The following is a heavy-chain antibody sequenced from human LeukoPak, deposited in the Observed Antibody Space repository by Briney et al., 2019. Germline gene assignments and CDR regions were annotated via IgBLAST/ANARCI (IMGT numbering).Heavy chain of an antibody. CDR2: IRYDGSNK. CDR1: GFTFSSYG. Sequence: GGSLRLSCAASGFTFSSYGMHWVRQAPGQGLEWVAFIRYDGSNKYYADSVKGRFTISRDNSKNTLYLKMNSLRAEDTAVYYCANLDDSHYYDSSGYRERGIDYWGQGTLVTVSS. D-gene: IGHD3-22*01. V-gene: IGHV3-30*02. CDR3: ANLDDSHYYDSSGYRERGIDY. J-gene: IGHJ4*02.